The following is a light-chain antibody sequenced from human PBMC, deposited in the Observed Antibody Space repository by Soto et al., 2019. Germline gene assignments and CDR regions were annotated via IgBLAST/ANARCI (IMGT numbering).Light chain of an antibody. Sequence: EIQITRSPATLSVSVGDRVTITCRASQTISSWLAWYQQKSGKAPKLLIYKASTLKSGVPSRFSGSGSGTEFTLAISSLQPEDFATYYCQQFNDYPITFGQGTRLEIK. CDR3: QQFNDYPIT. J-gene: IGKJ5*01. CDR1: QTISSW. CDR2: KAS. V-gene: IGKV1-5*03.